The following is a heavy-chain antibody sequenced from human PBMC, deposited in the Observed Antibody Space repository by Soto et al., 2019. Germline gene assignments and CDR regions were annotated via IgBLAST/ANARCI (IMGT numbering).Heavy chain of an antibody. CDR1: GFTSSDYY. D-gene: IGHD6-13*01. Sequence: PGGSLRLSCAASGFTSSDYYMSWIRQAPGKGLEWVSYISSSGSTIYYADSVKGRFTISRDNAKNSLYLQMNSLRAEDTAVYYCASTGIAAAGTHWFDPWGQGTLVTVSS. CDR3: ASTGIAAAGTHWFDP. CDR2: ISSSGSTI. J-gene: IGHJ5*02. V-gene: IGHV3-11*01.